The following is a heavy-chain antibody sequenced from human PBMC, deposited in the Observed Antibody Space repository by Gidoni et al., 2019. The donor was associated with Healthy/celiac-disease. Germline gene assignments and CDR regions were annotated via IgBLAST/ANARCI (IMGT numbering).Heavy chain of an antibody. CDR2: ISSSSSYI. V-gene: IGHV3-21*01. CDR1: GFTFSSLS. Sequence: EVQLVESGRGLVKPGGSLRLSCAAPGFTFSSLSMHSVRQPPGKGLEWVSSISSSSSYIYYADSVKGRYTISRENAKNSLYLQMNSLRAEDTAVYYCARFGVYEGAAAAPYYYYGMDVWGQGTTVTVSS. D-gene: IGHD6-13*01. J-gene: IGHJ6*02. CDR3: ARFGVYEGAAAAPYYYYGMDV.